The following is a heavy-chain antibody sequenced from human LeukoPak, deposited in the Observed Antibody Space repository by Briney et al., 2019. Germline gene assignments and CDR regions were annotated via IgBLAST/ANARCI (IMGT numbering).Heavy chain of an antibody. J-gene: IGHJ4*02. CDR2: ISDNKHYI. V-gene: IGHV3-21*01. D-gene: IGHD2-15*01. CDR1: GFSFSTYN. CDR3: ARDLILADNGGSSAHDY. Sequence: GGSLRLSCAASGFSFSTYNMNWVRQAPGKGLEWVSSISDNKHYIYYADSVKGRFTVSRDNAKNSLYLQMSGLRAEDTAVYYCARDLILADNGGSSAHDYWGQGTLVTVSS.